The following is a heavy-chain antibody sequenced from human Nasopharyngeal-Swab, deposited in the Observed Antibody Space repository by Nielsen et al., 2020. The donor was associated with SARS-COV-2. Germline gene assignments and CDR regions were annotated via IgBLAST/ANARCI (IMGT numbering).Heavy chain of an antibody. D-gene: IGHD6-19*01. CDR3: ARAGAVALWYFDY. CDR1: GGTFSTYG. Sequence: SVKVSCKASGGTFSTYGISWVRQAPGQGLEWMGGIIPMFHRANYAQKLQGRVTMTTDTSTSTAYMELRSLRSDDTAVYYCARAGAVALWYFDYWGQGTLVTVSS. V-gene: IGHV1-69*05. J-gene: IGHJ4*02. CDR2: IIPMFHRA.